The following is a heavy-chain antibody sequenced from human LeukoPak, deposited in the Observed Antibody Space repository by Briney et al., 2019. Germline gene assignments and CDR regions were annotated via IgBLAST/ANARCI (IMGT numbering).Heavy chain of an antibody. CDR1: GFTFDDYG. V-gene: IGHV3-20*04. Sequence: GGSLRLSCAASGFTFDDYGMSWVRQAPGKGLEWVSGINWNGGSTGYADSVKGRFTISRDNAKNSLYLQMNSLRAEDTALYYCARGGVLRHFDWSAEYYYYMDVWGKGTTVTVSS. J-gene: IGHJ6*03. CDR2: INWNGGST. D-gene: IGHD3-9*01. CDR3: ARGGVLRHFDWSAEYYYYMDV.